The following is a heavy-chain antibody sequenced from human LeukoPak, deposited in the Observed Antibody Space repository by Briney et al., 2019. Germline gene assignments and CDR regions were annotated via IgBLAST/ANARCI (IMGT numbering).Heavy chain of an antibody. Sequence: SETLSLTCTVSGDSIRNYYWNWIRQAPVKALEWIGHIHYNGDTAYNFSLKSRVTITMDTSKNQFSLKLSSVTAADTAVYYCGRWGYFDSGNYFVVDYWGQGTVVTVSS. J-gene: IGHJ4*02. D-gene: IGHD3-22*01. V-gene: IGHV4-59*01. CDR3: GRWGYFDSGNYFVVDY. CDR2: IHYNGDT. CDR1: GDSIRNYY.